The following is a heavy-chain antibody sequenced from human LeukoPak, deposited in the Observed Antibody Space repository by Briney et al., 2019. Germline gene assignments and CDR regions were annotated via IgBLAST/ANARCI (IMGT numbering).Heavy chain of an antibody. Sequence: PGGSPRLSCAASGFTFSTYWMSWVRQAPGRGLGWVVDIKEDGSETYYVDSLRGRFTISRDNLKNSLYLQINSLRAEDTAVYYCGRDSFETDIDYWGQGTLVTVSS. CDR3: GRDSFETDIDY. J-gene: IGHJ4*02. CDR1: GFTFSTYW. CDR2: IKEDGSET. V-gene: IGHV3-7*01. D-gene: IGHD1-14*01.